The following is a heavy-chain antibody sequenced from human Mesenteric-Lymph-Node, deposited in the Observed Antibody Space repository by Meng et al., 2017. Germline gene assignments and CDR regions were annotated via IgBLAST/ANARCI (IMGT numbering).Heavy chain of an antibody. CDR3: ARGVEAGVDY. D-gene: IGHD6-19*01. CDR2: VDPARDTA. Sequence: QGPLLQSGAEEKEPGASVKVSCKASGYTFTSYHVNWVRQATGQGLEWMGWVDPARDTAGYAQKFEGRITMTRDTSMSTVYMELSSLTSEDTAIYYCARGVEAGVDYWGQGTLVTVSS. CDR1: GYTFTSYH. J-gene: IGHJ4*02. V-gene: IGHV1-8*01.